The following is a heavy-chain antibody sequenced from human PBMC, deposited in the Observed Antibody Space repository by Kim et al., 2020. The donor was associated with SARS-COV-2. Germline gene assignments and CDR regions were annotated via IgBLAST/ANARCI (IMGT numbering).Heavy chain of an antibody. V-gene: IGHV3-23*01. J-gene: IGHJ4*02. CDR3: AKGYSAVVIPFDD. Sequence: YAGTVKSRFTISRDNAKNTLYLQMNSLRAEDTAVYYCAKGYSAVVIPFDDWGQGTLVTVSS. D-gene: IGHD1-26*01.